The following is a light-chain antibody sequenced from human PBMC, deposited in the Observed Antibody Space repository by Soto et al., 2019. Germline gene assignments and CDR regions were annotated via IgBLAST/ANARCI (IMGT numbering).Light chain of an antibody. CDR2: DVS. CDR1: FSDVGGYNY. Sequence: QSALTQPASVSGSPGQSITISCTGTFSDVGGYNYVSWYQQHPGKAPKLMIYDVSNRPSGVSIRFSGSKSGNTASLTISGLQAEDEADYYCSSYTSSNSIVIFGGGTKLTVL. V-gene: IGLV2-14*03. J-gene: IGLJ2*01. CDR3: SSYTSSNSIVI.